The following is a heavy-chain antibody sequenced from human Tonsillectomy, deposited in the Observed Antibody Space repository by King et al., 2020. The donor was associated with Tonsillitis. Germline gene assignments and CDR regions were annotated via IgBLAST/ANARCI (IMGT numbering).Heavy chain of an antibody. V-gene: IGHV3-23*04. D-gene: IGHD2-15*01. Sequence: QLVQSGGGSVQPGGSLRLSCEVSGFIFTAYAMSWVRQAPGRGLEWVSGITDNGDSAHYVHSVKGRFTISRDNSQNILFLQMNNLRAEDTALYYCAKDIDHGAETSRGFEYWGPGSLVAASS. CDR1: GFIFTAYA. J-gene: IGHJ4*02. CDR2: ITDNGDSA. CDR3: AKDIDHGAETSRGFEY.